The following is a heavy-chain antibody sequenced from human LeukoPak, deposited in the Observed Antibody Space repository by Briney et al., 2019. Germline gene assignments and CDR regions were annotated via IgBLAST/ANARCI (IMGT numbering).Heavy chain of an antibody. V-gene: IGHV4-59*01. CDR1: GGSISSYY. D-gene: IGHD4-17*01. CDR3: ARAGDFTLYYYYYYGMDV. CDR2: IYYSGST. Sequence: PSETLSLTCTVSGGSISSYYWSWIRQPPGKGLEWIGYIYYSGSTNYNPSLKSRVTISVDTSKNQFSLKLSSVTAADTAVYYCARAGDFTLYYYYYYGMDVWGQGTTVTVSS. J-gene: IGHJ6*02.